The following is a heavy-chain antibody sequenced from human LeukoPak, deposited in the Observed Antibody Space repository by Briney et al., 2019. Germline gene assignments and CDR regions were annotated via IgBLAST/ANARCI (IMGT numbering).Heavy chain of an antibody. Sequence: GGPLRLSCAASGFTFSNYYMSWIRQAPGKGLVWVSYISSRSSNKEYADSVKGRFTIPRDNSKNSLFLQMDSLRAEDSAIYYCAREGWDLNALDIWGQGTMVTVSP. CDR1: GFTFSNYY. D-gene: IGHD1-26*01. J-gene: IGHJ3*02. V-gene: IGHV3-11*04. CDR3: AREGWDLNALDI. CDR2: ISSRSSNK.